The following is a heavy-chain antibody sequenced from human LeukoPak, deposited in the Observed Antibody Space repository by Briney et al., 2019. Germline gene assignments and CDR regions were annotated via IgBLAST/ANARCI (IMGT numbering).Heavy chain of an antibody. V-gene: IGHV3-23*01. CDR1: GFTFSSYA. D-gene: IGHD2-15*01. CDR2: ISGSGGST. J-gene: IGHJ6*02. Sequence: GGSLRLSCAASGFTFSSYAMSWVRQAPGKGLEWVSAISGSGGSTYYADSVKGRFTISRDNSKNTLYLQMNSLRAEDTAVYYCAKDIVVVVAATQPSYYYYGMDVWGQGTTVTVSS. CDR3: AKDIVVVVAATQPSYYYYGMDV.